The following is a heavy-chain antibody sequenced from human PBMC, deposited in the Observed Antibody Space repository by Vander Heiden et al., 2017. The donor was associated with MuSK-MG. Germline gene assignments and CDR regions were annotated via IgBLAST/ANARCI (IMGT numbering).Heavy chain of an antibody. Sequence: EVQLLQSGGDLVQPGGSVSLPCTGSGFTFGTYTMSWVRQAPGRGLEWVSSMSGSNFDTFYANSVRGRFTISRDNAVNTLYLQMNNLRSDDTAVYYCAKDVTPDGRWDIDYWGQGTVVTFSS. V-gene: IGHV3-23*01. CDR2: MSGSNFDT. CDR3: AKDVTPDGRWDIDY. CDR1: GFTFGTYT. J-gene: IGHJ4*02. D-gene: IGHD1-26*01.